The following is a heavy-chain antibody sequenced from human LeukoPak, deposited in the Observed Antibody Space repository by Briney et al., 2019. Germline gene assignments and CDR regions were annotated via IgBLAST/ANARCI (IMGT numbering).Heavy chain of an antibody. Sequence: SETLSLTCAVSGGSISSSNWWSWVRQPPGKGLEWIGEIYHSGSTNYNPYLKSRVTISVDKSKNQFSLKLSSVTAADTAVYYCAREPGYCSGGSCYSDAFDIWGQGTMVTVSS. D-gene: IGHD2-15*01. CDR3: AREPGYCSGGSCYSDAFDI. J-gene: IGHJ3*02. CDR1: GGSISSSNW. V-gene: IGHV4-4*02. CDR2: IYHSGST.